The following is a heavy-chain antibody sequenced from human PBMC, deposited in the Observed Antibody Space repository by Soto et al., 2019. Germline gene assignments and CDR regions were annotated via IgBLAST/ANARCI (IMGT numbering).Heavy chain of an antibody. Sequence: EVHLVESWGGLDTPGGSLRLSCEGSGFTFSNYNMNWVRQAPGEGLEWVSSISGTSISTRYADSVQGRFTISRDNAKRSLYLQINSLTPEDTAIYYCVREFAYGDYWGQGILVTVSS. CDR2: ISGTSIST. CDR3: VREFAYGDY. J-gene: IGHJ4*02. D-gene: IGHD4-17*01. V-gene: IGHV3-21*01. CDR1: GFTFSNYN.